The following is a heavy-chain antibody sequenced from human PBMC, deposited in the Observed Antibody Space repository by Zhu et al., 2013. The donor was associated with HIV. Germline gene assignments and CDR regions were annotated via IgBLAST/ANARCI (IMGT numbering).Heavy chain of an antibody. CDR3: ARKRITIFGVGYYGMDV. CDR1: GGSFSGYY. Sequence: QVQLQQWGAGLLKPSETLSLTCAVYGGSFSGYYWSWIRQPPGKGLEWIGEINHSGSTNYNPSLKSRVTISVDTSKNQFSLKLSSVTAADTAVYYCARKRITIFGVGYYGMDVWGQGTTVTVSS. J-gene: IGHJ6*02. V-gene: IGHV4-34*01. D-gene: IGHD3-3*01. CDR2: INHSGST.